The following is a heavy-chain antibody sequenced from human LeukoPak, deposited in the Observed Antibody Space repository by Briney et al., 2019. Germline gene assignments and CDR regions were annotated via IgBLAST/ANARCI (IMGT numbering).Heavy chain of an antibody. J-gene: IGHJ3*02. Sequence: GGSLRLSCAASGFTFNSYEMNWVRQAPGKGLEWVSYISSSGSTIYYADSVKGRFTISRDNAKNSLYLQMNSLRAEDTVVYYCARDCLRGYSSSIDAFDIWGQGTMVTVSS. CDR2: ISSSGSTI. V-gene: IGHV3-48*03. CDR1: GFTFNSYE. D-gene: IGHD6-13*01. CDR3: ARDCLRGYSSSIDAFDI.